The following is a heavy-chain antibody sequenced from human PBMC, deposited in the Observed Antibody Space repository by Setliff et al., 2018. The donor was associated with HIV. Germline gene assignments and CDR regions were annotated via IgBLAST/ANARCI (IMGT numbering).Heavy chain of an antibody. V-gene: IGHV4-39*02. CDR3: ARVPFTTGFDY. J-gene: IGHJ4*02. CDR1: GVYISGSSYY. Sequence: KSSETLSLTCTVSGVYISGSSYYWGWVRQPPGKGLEWIGSIYHSGGTHYNPSLRSRVTISVDTSKNHFSLKLSSVTAADTAVFYCARVPFTTGFDYWGQGILVTVSS. D-gene: IGHD3-3*01. CDR2: IYHSGGT.